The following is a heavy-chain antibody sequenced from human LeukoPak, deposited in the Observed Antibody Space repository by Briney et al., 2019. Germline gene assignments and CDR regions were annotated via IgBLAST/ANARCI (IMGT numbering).Heavy chain of an antibody. V-gene: IGHV3-74*01. Sequence: GGSLRLSCAASGFTFSSYWMHWVRHAPGKGLVWVSRINSDGSSTSYADSVKGRFTISRDNAKNTLYLQMNSLRAEDTAVYYCARSSYSSGWYTGGWFGPWGQGTLVTVSS. CDR3: ARSSYSSGWYTGGWFGP. CDR1: GFTFSSYW. D-gene: IGHD6-19*01. J-gene: IGHJ5*02. CDR2: INSDGSST.